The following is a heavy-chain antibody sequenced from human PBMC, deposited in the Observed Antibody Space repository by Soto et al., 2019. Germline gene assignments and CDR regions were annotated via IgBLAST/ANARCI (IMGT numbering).Heavy chain of an antibody. CDR3: ARDQRLTRTSRLRRGYYGMDV. J-gene: IGHJ6*02. V-gene: IGHV3-21*01. CDR1: GFTFSSYS. Sequence: PGGSLRLSCAASGFTFSSYSMNWGRQAPGKWLEWVSSISSSSSYLYYADSVKGRFTISRDNAKNSLYLQMNSLRAEDTAVYYCARDQRLTRTSRLRRGYYGMDVWGHGXTVPVYS. CDR2: ISSSSSYL. D-gene: IGHD1-7*01.